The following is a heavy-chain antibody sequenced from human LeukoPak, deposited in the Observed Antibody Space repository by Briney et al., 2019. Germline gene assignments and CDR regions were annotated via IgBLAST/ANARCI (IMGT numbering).Heavy chain of an antibody. Sequence: GGSLRLSCAASGFIFSTFGMHWVRQAPGKGLEWVANIHQDGSEQFYLDSVEGRFTISRDNAKSSLYLQMDNLRAEDTAVYYCSNGIYSSSYWGRGTLVTVSS. CDR3: SNGIYSSSY. J-gene: IGHJ4*02. CDR2: IHQDGSEQ. D-gene: IGHD6-6*01. CDR1: GFIFSTFG. V-gene: IGHV3-7*01.